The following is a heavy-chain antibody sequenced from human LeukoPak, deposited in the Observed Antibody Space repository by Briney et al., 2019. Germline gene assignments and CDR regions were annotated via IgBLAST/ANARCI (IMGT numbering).Heavy chain of an antibody. CDR1: GFSFTGYG. CDR3: ARDVDTTSHLNWFDP. CDR2: IWYHGGNE. Sequence: GGSLRLSCAASGFSFTGYGMHWVRQAPGKGLEWVAVIWYHGGNENYADSVKGRFTISRDTSKNTLYLQMNSLRAEDTAMYYCARDVDTTSHLNWFDPWGQGTLVTVSS. D-gene: IGHD2/OR15-2a*01. J-gene: IGHJ5*02. V-gene: IGHV3-33*01.